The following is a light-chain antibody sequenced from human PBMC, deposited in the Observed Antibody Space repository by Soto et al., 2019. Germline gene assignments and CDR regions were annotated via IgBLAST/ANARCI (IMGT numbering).Light chain of an antibody. Sequence: SYVVTQPPSVSLTPGQTARIACGGSNIGSKTVHWYQQKPGQAPVLVAFDDSDRPSGIPDRFSGSNSGNTATLTISRVEAGDEADYYCQVWDTTRVVFGGGTKLTVL. CDR3: QVWDTTRVV. CDR2: DDS. CDR1: NIGSKT. J-gene: IGLJ2*01. V-gene: IGLV3-21*02.